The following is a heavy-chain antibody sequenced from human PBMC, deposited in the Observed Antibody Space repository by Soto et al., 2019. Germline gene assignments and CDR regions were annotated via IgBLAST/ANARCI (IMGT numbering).Heavy chain of an antibody. V-gene: IGHV1-69*01. CDR3: ARLSGSYYLYYFDY. CDR1: GGTFSSYA. Sequence: QVQLVQSGAEVKKPGSSVKVSCKASGGTFSSYAISWVRQAPGQGLEWMGGIIPIFGTANYAQKFQGRVTITADESTSTAYMELSSLRSEDTAVYYCARLSGSYYLYYFDYWGQGTLVTVSS. CDR2: IIPIFGTA. J-gene: IGHJ4*02. D-gene: IGHD1-26*01.